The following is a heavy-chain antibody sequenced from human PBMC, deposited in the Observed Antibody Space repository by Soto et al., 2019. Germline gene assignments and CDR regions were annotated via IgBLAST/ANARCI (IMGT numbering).Heavy chain of an antibody. CDR3: ARDGYCTSTGYRYLYNY. CDR1: GYTFTTYT. J-gene: IGHJ4*02. Sequence: GASVKVSCKASGYTFTTYTIHWVRQAPGQRLEWMGWINAGNGNTKYSQEFQGRATIIRDTSASTVYMELSSLRSEDTAVYYCARDGYCTSTGYRYLYNYWGQGTLVTVSS. V-gene: IGHV1-3*01. CDR2: INAGNGNT. D-gene: IGHD2-8*01.